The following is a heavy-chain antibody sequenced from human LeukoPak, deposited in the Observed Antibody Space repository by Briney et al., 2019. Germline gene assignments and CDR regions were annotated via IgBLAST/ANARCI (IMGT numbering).Heavy chain of an antibody. CDR1: GFTFSTNA. J-gene: IGHJ4*02. CDR3: AKDPYDILTDTIWAYFDY. Sequence: GGSLRLSCAASGFTFSTNAMSWVRQAPGKGLEWVSSISSSGGSTYYADSVKGRFTISRDNSKNTLYLQMNSLRAEDTAVYYCAKDPYDILTDTIWAYFDYWGQGTLVTVSS. V-gene: IGHV3-23*01. CDR2: ISSSGGST. D-gene: IGHD3-9*01.